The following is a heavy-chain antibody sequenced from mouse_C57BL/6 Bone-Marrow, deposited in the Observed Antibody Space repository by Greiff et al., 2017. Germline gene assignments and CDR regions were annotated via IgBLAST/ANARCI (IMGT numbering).Heavy chain of an antibody. J-gene: IGHJ2*01. V-gene: IGHV1-62-2*01. D-gene: IGHD2-4*01. CDR2: FYPGSGSI. CDR3: ARHERYYDYEGYFDY. Sequence: SGAELVKPGASVKLSCKASGYIFTEYTIHWVKQRSGQGLEWIGWFYPGSGSIKYNERFKDKATLTADKSSNTFYMELSRLTSEDSAVYFCARHERYYDYEGYFDYWGQGTTLTVSS. CDR1: GYIFTEYT.